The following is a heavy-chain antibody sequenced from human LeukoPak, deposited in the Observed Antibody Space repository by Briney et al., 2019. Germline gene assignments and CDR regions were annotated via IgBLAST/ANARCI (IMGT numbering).Heavy chain of an antibody. J-gene: IGHJ4*02. Sequence: PSETLSLTCTVSGVTISSYYWSGIRQPPGKGLEWIGYIYYSGSTNYNPSLKSRVTISVDTSKNQFSLKLSSVTAANTAVYYCARWSSSSSFFFDYWGQGTLVTVSS. CDR1: GVTISSYY. CDR2: IYYSGST. D-gene: IGHD6-6*01. CDR3: ARWSSSSSFFFDY. V-gene: IGHV4-59*01.